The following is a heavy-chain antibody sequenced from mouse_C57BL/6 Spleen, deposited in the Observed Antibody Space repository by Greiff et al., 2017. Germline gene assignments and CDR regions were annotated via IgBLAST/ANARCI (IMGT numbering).Heavy chain of an antibody. Sequence: QVQLQQPGTELVKPGASGYTFTSYWMHWVKQRPGQGLEWIGNINPSNGGTNYNEKFKSKSTLTVDKSSSTAYMQLSSLTSEDSAVYYCAREAYSNYAPFDYWGQGTTLTVSS. CDR3: AREAYSNYAPFDY. CDR1: GYTFTSYW. D-gene: IGHD2-5*01. CDR2: INPSNGGT. V-gene: IGHV1-53*01. J-gene: IGHJ2*01.